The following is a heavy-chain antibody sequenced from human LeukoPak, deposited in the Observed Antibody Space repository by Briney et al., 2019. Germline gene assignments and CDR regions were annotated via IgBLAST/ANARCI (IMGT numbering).Heavy chain of an antibody. CDR2: IDPSDSYT. J-gene: IGHJ4*02. CDR3: ASTYSSGSHFDY. CDR1: GYSFTSYW. Sequence: GESLKISCKGSGYSFTSYWISWVRQMPGKGLEWMGRIDPSDSYTNYSPSFQGHVTISADKSISTAYLQWSSLKASDTAMYYCASTYSSGSHFDYWGQGTLVTVYS. V-gene: IGHV5-10-1*01. D-gene: IGHD6-19*01.